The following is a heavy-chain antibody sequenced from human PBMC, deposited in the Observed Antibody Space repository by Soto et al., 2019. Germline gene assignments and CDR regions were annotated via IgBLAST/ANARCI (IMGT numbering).Heavy chain of an antibody. CDR2: INPNGGVT. Sequence: QVQLVQSGAEVRKPGASVTVSCRSSGDSFNDYYIHWVRQAPGQGFEWMGWINPNGGVTKYAQKFQGWVSMTRDTSIRTVYMQLSRLRSDDTAVYYCARESGGATATLDYHYFYMDVWGTGTTVTVSS. CDR1: GDSFNDYY. D-gene: IGHD5-12*01. J-gene: IGHJ6*03. V-gene: IGHV1-2*04. CDR3: ARESGGATATLDYHYFYMDV.